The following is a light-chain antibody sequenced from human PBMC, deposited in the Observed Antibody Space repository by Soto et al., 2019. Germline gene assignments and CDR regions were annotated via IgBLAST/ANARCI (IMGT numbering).Light chain of an antibody. V-gene: IGLV2-14*02. CDR1: SSDVGSYNL. Sequence: QSVLTQPASVSGSPGQSITISCTGTSSDVGSYNLVSWYQQHPGKAPKLMIYEGSKRPSGVSNRFSGSKSGNTASLTISGLQAEDEADYYCSSYISSSTLNYVFGTGTKVTVL. J-gene: IGLJ1*01. CDR3: SSYISSSTLNYV. CDR2: EGS.